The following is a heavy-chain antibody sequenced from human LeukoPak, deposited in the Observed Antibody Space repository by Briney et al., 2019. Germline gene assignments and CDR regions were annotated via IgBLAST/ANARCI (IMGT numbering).Heavy chain of an antibody. D-gene: IGHD2-15*01. V-gene: IGHV3-7*01. CDR2: LKQDGSEI. Sequence: PGGSLRLSCAASGFTFSDYWMNWVRQAPGKGLEWVAILKQDGSEILYVDSVKGRFTISRDNAKNSLYLQMNSLRAEDTAVYYCAGGAGWSIDYWGRGTLVTISS. CDR3: AGGAGWSIDY. CDR1: GFTFSDYW. J-gene: IGHJ4*02.